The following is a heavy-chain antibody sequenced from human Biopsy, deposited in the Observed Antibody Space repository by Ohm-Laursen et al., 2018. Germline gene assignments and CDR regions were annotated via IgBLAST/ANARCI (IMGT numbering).Heavy chain of an antibody. CDR3: ARSVGIIAAPIDY. CDR1: GFTFSSYA. V-gene: IGHV3-11*01. J-gene: IGHJ4*02. CDR2: INSVGTI. D-gene: IGHD6-6*01. Sequence: SLRLSCAASGFTFSSYAMTWIRQAPGKGLEWVSNINSVGTIYYADSVRGRFTISRDNAKNSLYLQMNSLRVEDTAVYYCARSVGIIAAPIDYWGQGTLVTVSS.